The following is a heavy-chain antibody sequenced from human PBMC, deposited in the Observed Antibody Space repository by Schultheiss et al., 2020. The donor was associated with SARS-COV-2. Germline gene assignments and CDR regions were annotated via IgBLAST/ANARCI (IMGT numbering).Heavy chain of an antibody. D-gene: IGHD3-3*01. CDR3: ARSVGENYFDY. CDR1: GGSFSGYY. J-gene: IGHJ4*02. V-gene: IGHV4-59*12. Sequence: SETLSLTCAVYGGSFSGYYWSWIRQPPGKGLEWIGYIYYSGSTNYNPSLKSRVTISEDTSKNQFSLKLSSVTAADTAVYYCARSVGENYFDYWGQGTLITVSS. CDR2: IYYSGST.